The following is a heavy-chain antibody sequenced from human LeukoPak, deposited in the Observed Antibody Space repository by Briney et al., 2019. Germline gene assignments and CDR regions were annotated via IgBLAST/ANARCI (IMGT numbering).Heavy chain of an antibody. CDR2: ISVSGENT. CDR3: AKYGSGSYYNGLY. CDR1: GFTFSSYA. D-gene: IGHD3-10*01. V-gene: IGHV3-23*01. Sequence: GGSLRLSCAASGFTFSSYAMTWVRQAPGKGLQWVSTISVSGENTYYADSVKGRFTISRDISKSTLYLQMNSLRHEDTAVYYCAKYGSGSYYNGLYWGQGTLVTVSS. J-gene: IGHJ4*02.